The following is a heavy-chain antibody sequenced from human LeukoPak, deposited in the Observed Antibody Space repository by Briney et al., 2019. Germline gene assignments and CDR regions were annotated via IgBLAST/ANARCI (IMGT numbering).Heavy chain of an antibody. D-gene: IGHD2-21*01. Sequence: GGSLRLSCAASGFTFSNYAMSWVRQAPGKGLGWLSTISGSGGSTYYADSVKGRFTISRDNSKNTVYLQMKSLRVEATAVYYCAKGLSAAGDYYFDYWGQGALVTVSS. J-gene: IGHJ4*02. CDR1: GFTFSNYA. CDR2: ISGSGGST. V-gene: IGHV3-23*01. CDR3: AKGLSAAGDYYFDY.